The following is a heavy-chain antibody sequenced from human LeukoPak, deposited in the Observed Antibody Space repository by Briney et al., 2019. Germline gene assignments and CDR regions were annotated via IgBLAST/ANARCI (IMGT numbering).Heavy chain of an antibody. Sequence: PGGSLRLSCAASGFTFSSYAMSWVRQAPGKGLEWVSAISGSGGSTYYADSVKGRFTISRDNSKNTLYLQMNSLRAEDTAVYYCARAHYHDSSGYPDYWGQGTLVSVSS. D-gene: IGHD3-22*01. V-gene: IGHV3-23*01. CDR1: GFTFSSYA. CDR3: ARAHYHDSSGYPDY. J-gene: IGHJ4*02. CDR2: ISGSGGST.